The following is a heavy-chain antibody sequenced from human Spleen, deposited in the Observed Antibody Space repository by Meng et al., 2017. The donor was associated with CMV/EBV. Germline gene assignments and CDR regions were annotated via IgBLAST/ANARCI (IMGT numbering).Heavy chain of an antibody. V-gene: IGHV3-15*01. CDR1: GFTFSNAW. J-gene: IGHJ4*02. Sequence: GESLKISCAASGFTFSNAWMSWVRQAPGKGLEWVGRIKSKTDGGTTDYAAPVKGRFTISRDDSKNTLYLQMNSLKTEDTAVYYCTAVVGGTSIDYWGQGTLVTVSS. CDR2: IKSKTDGGTT. CDR3: TAVVGGTSIDY. D-gene: IGHD1-26*01.